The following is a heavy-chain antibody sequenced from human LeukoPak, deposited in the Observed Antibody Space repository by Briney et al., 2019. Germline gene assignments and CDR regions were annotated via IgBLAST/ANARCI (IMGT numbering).Heavy chain of an antibody. Sequence: PSETLSLTCAVYGGSFSGYYWSWIRQPPGKGLEWIGEINHSGSTNYNPSLKSRVTISVDTSKNQFSLKLSSVTAADTAVYYCAREKIVVVPAAIRSDNWFDPWGQGTLVTVSS. CDR2: INHSGST. J-gene: IGHJ5*02. D-gene: IGHD2-2*02. CDR3: AREKIVVVPAAIRSDNWFDP. CDR1: GGSFSGYY. V-gene: IGHV4-34*01.